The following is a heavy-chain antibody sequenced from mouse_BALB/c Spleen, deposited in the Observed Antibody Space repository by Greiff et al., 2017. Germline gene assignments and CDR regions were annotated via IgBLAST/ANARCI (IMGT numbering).Heavy chain of an antibody. CDR1: GYTFTSYW. D-gene: IGHD1-2*01. J-gene: IGHJ2*01. CDR2: INPSNGRT. V-gene: IGHV1S81*02. Sequence: QVQLQQPGAELVKPGASVKLSCKASGYTFTSYWMHWVKQRPGQGLEWIGEINPSNGRTNYNEKFKSKATLTVDKSSSTAYMQLSSLTSEDSAVYYCARRGLRLAYFDYWGQGTTLTVSS. CDR3: ARRGLRLAYFDY.